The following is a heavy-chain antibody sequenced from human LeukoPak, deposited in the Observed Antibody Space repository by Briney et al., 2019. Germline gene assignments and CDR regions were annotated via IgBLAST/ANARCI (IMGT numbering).Heavy chain of an antibody. J-gene: IGHJ4*02. D-gene: IGHD1-7*01. CDR3: ARDPGTMTPYYYFDY. CDR1: GFTFTNYA. Sequence: GSLRLSCTVSGFTFTNYAMTWVRQAXXXXXEXVSALSGSGSSTYYADSVKGRFTISRDNSKDTLYLQMNSLRAEDTAVYYCARDPGTMTPYYYFDYWGQGTLVTVSS. V-gene: IGHV3-23*01. CDR2: LSGSGSST.